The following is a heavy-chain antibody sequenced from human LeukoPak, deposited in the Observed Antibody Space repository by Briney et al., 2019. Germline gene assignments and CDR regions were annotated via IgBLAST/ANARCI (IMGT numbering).Heavy chain of an antibody. Sequence: GGSLRLSCAASGFTFSDYAMSWVRQAPGKGLEWVSGISGSGGSTYYADSVKGRFTISRDNSKNTLYLQMNSLRAEDTAVYYCHVYYYGSGSYTYWGQGTLVTVSS. V-gene: IGHV3-23*01. CDR3: HVYYYGSGSYTY. CDR1: GFTFSDYA. CDR2: ISGSGGST. J-gene: IGHJ4*02. D-gene: IGHD3-10*01.